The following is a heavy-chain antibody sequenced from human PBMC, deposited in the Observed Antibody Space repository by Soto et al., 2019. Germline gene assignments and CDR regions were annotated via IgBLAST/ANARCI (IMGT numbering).Heavy chain of an antibody. D-gene: IGHD3-22*01. CDR3: ARGLKDYYDSSGQRPGWFDP. CDR2: INHSGST. V-gene: IGHV4-34*01. J-gene: IGHJ5*02. Sequence: SETLSLTCAVYGGSFSGYYWSWIRQPPGKGLEWIGEINHSGSTNYNPSLKSRVTISVDTSKNQFSLKLSSVTAADTAVYYCARGLKDYYDSSGQRPGWFDPWGQGTLVTVSS. CDR1: GGSFSGYY.